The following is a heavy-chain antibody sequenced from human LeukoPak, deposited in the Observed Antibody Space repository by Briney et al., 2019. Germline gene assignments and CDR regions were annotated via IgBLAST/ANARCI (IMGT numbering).Heavy chain of an antibody. CDR2: IKHSGST. V-gene: IGHV4-34*01. CDR1: GGSFSGYY. D-gene: IGHD3-10*02. J-gene: IGHJ6*03. Sequence: SETLSLTCAVYGGSFSGYYWSWIRHPPGKGLEWLGEIKHSGSTNYNPSLKSRVTISVDTSKNQFSLKLSSVTAADTAVYDCARRMLPPRRYYYYYYMDVWGKGTTVTISS. CDR3: ARRMLPPRRYYYYYYMDV.